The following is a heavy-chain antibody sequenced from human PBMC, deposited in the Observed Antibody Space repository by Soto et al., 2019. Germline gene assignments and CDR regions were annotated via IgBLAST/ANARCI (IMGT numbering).Heavy chain of an antibody. D-gene: IGHD5-12*01. CDR3: ARDPYKRGYSGYDADPRFDY. Sequence: ASVKVSCKASGGTLSSYTISWVRQAPGQGLEWMGRIIPILGIANYAQKFQGRVTITADKSTSTAYMELSSLRSEDTAVYYCARDPYKRGYSGYDADPRFDYWGQGTLVTVSS. J-gene: IGHJ4*02. V-gene: IGHV1-69*04. CDR1: GGTLSSYT. CDR2: IIPILGIA.